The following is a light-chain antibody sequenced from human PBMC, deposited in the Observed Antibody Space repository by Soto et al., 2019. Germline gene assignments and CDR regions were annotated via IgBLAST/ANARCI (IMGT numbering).Light chain of an antibody. CDR3: QQLISDRLT. J-gene: IGKJ4*01. CDR2: AVS. V-gene: IGKV1-9*01. Sequence: DIQLTPSPSFLSASVGDRVTITCRASQGISSYFAWYQQRPGKAPKHLIYAVSTLQSGVPSRFSGSASGTEFTLTISTLQPEDFATYYCQQLISDRLTFGGGTKVEIK. CDR1: QGISSY.